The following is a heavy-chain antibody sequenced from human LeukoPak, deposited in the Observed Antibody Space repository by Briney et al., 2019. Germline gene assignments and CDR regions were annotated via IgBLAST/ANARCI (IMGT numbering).Heavy chain of an antibody. V-gene: IGHV3-23*01. Sequence: GGSLRLSCAASGFTFSSYAMSWVRQAPGNRLEWVSAISGSGGSTYYADSVKGRFTISRDNSKNTLYLQMNSLRAEDTAVYYCATYYYDSSGYSYWGQGTLVTVSS. CDR2: ISGSGGST. CDR1: GFTFSSYA. CDR3: ATYYYDSSGYSY. J-gene: IGHJ4*02. D-gene: IGHD3-22*01.